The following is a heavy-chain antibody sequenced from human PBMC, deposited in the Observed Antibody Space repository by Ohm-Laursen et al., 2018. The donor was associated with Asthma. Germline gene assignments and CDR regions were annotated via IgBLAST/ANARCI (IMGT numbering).Heavy chain of an antibody. D-gene: IGHD6-6*01. V-gene: IGHV1-18*04. CDR1: GYTFTSYG. Sequence: SVKVSCKASGYTFTSYGISWVRQAPGQGLEWMGWISAYNGNTNYAQKLQGRVTMTTDTSTSTAYMELRSLRSDDTAVYYCARDPAGMDSSSTLDYWGQGTLVTVSS. J-gene: IGHJ4*02. CDR3: ARDPAGMDSSSTLDY. CDR2: ISAYNGNT.